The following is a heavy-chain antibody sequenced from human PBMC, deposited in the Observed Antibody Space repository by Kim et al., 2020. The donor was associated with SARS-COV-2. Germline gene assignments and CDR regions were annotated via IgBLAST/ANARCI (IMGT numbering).Heavy chain of an antibody. J-gene: IGHJ6*02. CDR3: ARGAGDYQLLLGYYYYYGMDV. Sequence: ASVKVSCKASGYTFTGYYMHWVRQAPGQGLEWMGWINPNSGGTNYAQKFQGWVTMTRDTSISTAYMELSRLRSDDTAVYYCARGAGDYQLLLGYYYYYGMDVWGQETTVTVSS. CDR2: INPNSGGT. D-gene: IGHD2-2*01. V-gene: IGHV1-2*04. CDR1: GYTFTGYY.